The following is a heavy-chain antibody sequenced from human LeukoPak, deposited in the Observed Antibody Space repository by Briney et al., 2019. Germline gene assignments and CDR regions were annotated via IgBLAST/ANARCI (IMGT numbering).Heavy chain of an antibody. D-gene: IGHD2-2*02. J-gene: IGHJ3*02. CDR3: ARGRYCSSTSCYKYAFDI. CDR2: IYYSGST. CDR1: GGSISSYY. V-gene: IGHV4-59*01. Sequence: SETLSLTCTVSGGSISSYYWSLIRQPPGEGLEWIEYIYYSGSTNYNPSLKSRVTISVDTSKNQFSLKLSSVTAADTAVYYCARGRYCSSTSCYKYAFDIWGQGTMVTVSS.